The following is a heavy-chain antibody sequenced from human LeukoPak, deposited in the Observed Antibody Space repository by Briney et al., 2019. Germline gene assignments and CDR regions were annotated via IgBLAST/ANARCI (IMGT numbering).Heavy chain of an antibody. CDR1: GGSISSSSYY. V-gene: IGHV4-39*01. J-gene: IGHJ4*02. Sequence: PSETLSLTCTVSGGSISSSSYYWGWIRQPPGKGLEWIGSIYYSGSTYYNPSLKSRVTISVDTSKNQFSLKPSSVTAADTAVYYCARQGDYFDYWGQGTLVTVSS. CDR3: ARQGDYFDY. CDR2: IYYSGST.